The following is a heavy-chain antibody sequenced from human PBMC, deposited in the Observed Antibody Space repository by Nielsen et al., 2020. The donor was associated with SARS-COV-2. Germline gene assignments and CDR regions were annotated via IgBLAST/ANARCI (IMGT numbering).Heavy chain of an antibody. J-gene: IGHJ4*02. CDR3: AKLSDGTYGDSDY. D-gene: IGHD4-17*01. CDR1: GFTFDDYA. V-gene: IGHV3-9*01. Sequence: GGSLRLSCAASGFTFDDYAMHWVRQAPGKGLEWVSGISWNSGSIGYADSVKGRFTISRDNAKNSLYLQMNSLRAEDTALYYCAKLSDGTYGDSDYWGQGTLVTVSS. CDR2: ISWNSGSI.